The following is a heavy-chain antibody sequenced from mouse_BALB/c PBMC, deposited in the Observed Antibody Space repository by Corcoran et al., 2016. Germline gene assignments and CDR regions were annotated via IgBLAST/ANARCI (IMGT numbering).Heavy chain of an antibody. Sequence: EVQLQQSGAELVKPGASVKLSCTASGFNIKDTYMHWVKQRPEQGLEWIGRIDPANGNTKYDPKFQGKATITEDTSSNTAYLQLSSLTSEDTAVYYCATWDWYFDVWGAGTTVTVSS. CDR1: GFNIKDTY. CDR3: ATWDWYFDV. V-gene: IGHV14-3*02. D-gene: IGHD4-1*01. CDR2: IDPANGNT. J-gene: IGHJ1*01.